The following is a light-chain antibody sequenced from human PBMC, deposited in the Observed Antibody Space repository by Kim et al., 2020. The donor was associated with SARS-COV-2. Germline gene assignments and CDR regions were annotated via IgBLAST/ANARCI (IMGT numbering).Light chain of an antibody. CDR1: SSNIGRNA. J-gene: IGLJ2*01. CDR2: SDD. Sequence: QSVLTQPPSASGTPGQRVTISCSGSSSNIGRNAVNWNQQLPGMAPKLLIYSDDHRPSGVPDRFSGSKSGTSASLAISGLQSEDEADYYCAAWDDSLNGVIFGGGTQRTVL. V-gene: IGLV1-44*01. CDR3: AAWDDSLNGVI.